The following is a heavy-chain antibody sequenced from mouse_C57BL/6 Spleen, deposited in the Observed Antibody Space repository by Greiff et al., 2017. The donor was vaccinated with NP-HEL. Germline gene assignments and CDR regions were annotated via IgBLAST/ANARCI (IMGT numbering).Heavy chain of an antibody. CDR2: IDPGDGDT. D-gene: IGHD2-4*01. J-gene: IGHJ2*01. CDR3: ARSDSDY. Sequence: VQLQESGPELVKPGASVKISCKASGYAFSSSWMNWVKQRPGKGLEWIGRIDPGDGDTNYNGKFKGKATLTADKSSSTAYMQLSSLTSEDSAVYFCARSDSDYWGQGTTLTVSS. V-gene: IGHV1-82*01. CDR1: GYAFSSSW.